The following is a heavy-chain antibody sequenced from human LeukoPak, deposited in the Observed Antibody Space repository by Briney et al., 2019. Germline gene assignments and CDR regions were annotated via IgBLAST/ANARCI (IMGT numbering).Heavy chain of an antibody. CDR1: GGTLSSYA. D-gene: IGHD3-22*01. CDR2: IIPIFGTA. V-gene: IGHV1-69*13. Sequence: ASVKVSCKASGGTLSSYAISWVRQAPGQGLEWMGGIIPIFGTANYAQKFQGRVTITADESTSTAYMELSSLRSEDTAVYYCAKTYYYDSSGYYFDYWGQGTLVTVSS. CDR3: AKTYYYDSSGYYFDY. J-gene: IGHJ4*02.